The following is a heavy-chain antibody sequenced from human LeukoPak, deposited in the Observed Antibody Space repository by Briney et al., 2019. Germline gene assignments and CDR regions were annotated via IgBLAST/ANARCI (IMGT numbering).Heavy chain of an antibody. V-gene: IGHV3-74*01. D-gene: IGHD6-13*01. CDR1: GFTFSSYW. CDR2: IKSDGRST. CDR3: ARDRGDVFGYIAAAPGPFDY. J-gene: IGHJ4*02. Sequence: PGGSLRLSCAASGFTFSSYWMHWVRQAPGKGLVWVSRIKSDGRSTIYAVSVKGRFTISRDNSNNTLYLQLHSLRLEDTAVYYCARDRGDVFGYIAAAPGPFDYWGQGTRVTVSS.